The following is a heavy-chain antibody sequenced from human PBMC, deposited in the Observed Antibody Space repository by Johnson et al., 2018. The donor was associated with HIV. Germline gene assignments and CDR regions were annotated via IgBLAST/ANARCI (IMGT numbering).Heavy chain of an antibody. D-gene: IGHD1-26*01. V-gene: IGHV3-30-3*01. J-gene: IGHJ3*01. CDR3: ARDRDSIAGAPYAFDF. CDR1: GFTFSSYA. CDR2: ISYDGSNK. Sequence: QVQLVESGGGVVQPGRSLRLSCAASGFTFSSYAMHWVRQAPGKGLEWVAVISYDGSNKYYSYSCKGRFTISRDNSKNTLYLQIKSLRAADTAVYYCARDRDSIAGAPYAFDFWGQGTMVTVSS.